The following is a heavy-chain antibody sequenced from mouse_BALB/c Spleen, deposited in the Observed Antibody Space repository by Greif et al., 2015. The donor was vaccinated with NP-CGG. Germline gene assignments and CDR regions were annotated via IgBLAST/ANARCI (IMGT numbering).Heavy chain of an antibody. CDR1: GFNIKDTY. CDR2: IDPANGNT. D-gene: IGHD2-1*01. J-gene: IGHJ4*01. CDR3: AYGNDYAMDY. Sequence: EVQLQQSGAELVKPGASVKLSCTASGFNIKDTYMHWVKQRPEQGLEWIGRIDPANGNTKYDPKFQGKATITADTSSNTAYLQLSSLTSEDTAVYYCAYGNDYAMDYWGQGTSVTVSS. V-gene: IGHV14-3*02.